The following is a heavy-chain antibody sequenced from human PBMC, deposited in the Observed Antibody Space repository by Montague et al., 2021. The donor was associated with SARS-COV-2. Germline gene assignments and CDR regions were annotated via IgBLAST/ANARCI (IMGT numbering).Heavy chain of an antibody. D-gene: IGHD4-11*01. J-gene: IGHJ5*02. V-gene: IGHV4-31*03. Sequence: SETRSLTCTVSGGSISSGGYYWSWIRQHPGKGLEWIGYIYYSGSTYYNPSLKSRVTISVDTSKNQFSLKLSSVTAADTAVYYCARVNTVRVYWFDPWGQGTLVTVSS. CDR2: IYYSGST. CDR3: ARVNTVRVYWFDP. CDR1: GGSISSGGYY.